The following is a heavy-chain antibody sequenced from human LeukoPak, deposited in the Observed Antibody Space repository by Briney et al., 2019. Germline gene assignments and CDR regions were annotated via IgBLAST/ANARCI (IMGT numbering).Heavy chain of an antibody. CDR1: GYTFTRNG. Sequence: ASVKVSCKASGYTFTRNGITWVRQAPGQGLEWMGWISAHNDNTKYAQKLQGRVTMTTETSTNTAYMELSSLTSDDTAVYYCAGDGPRYCSGGICYSDHWGQGTLVTVSS. J-gene: IGHJ4*02. V-gene: IGHV1-18*01. D-gene: IGHD2-15*01. CDR3: AGDGPRYCSGGICYSDH. CDR2: ISAHNDNT.